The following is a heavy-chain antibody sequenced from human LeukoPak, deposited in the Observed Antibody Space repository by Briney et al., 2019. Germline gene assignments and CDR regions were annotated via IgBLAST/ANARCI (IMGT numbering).Heavy chain of an antibody. Sequence: ASVKVSCKVSGYTLTELSMHWVRQAPGKGLEWMGGFDPEDGETIYAQKFQGRVTMTDTAYMELNSLRSEDTAVYYCATPVRYSGYDAESRGYYFDYWGQGTLVTVSS. V-gene: IGHV1-24*01. J-gene: IGHJ4*02. CDR3: ATPVRYSGYDAESRGYYFDY. CDR2: FDPEDGET. CDR1: GYTLTELS. D-gene: IGHD5-12*01.